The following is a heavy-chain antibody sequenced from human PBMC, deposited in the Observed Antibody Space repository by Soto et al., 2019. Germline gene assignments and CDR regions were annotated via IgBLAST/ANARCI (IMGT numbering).Heavy chain of an antibody. CDR2: ISSSDINI. CDR1: GFTFSSYS. V-gene: IGHV3-48*01. CDR3: ARDYGDYVPRNDY. J-gene: IGHJ4*02. Sequence: EVQLVESGGGLIQPGGSLRLSCAASGFTFSSYSMNWVRQAPGKGLEWISYISSSDINIYYADSVKGRFTISRDIAKNSLYLQMNSLRAEDTAVYYCARDYGDYVPRNDYWGQGNLVTVSS. D-gene: IGHD4-17*01.